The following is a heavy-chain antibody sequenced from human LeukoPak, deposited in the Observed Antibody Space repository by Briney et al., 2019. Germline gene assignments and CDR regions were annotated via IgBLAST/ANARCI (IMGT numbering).Heavy chain of an antibody. Sequence: GSLRLSCAASGFTFSSYTMNWVRQAPGKGLEWVSYISSSSSAIYYADSVEGRFTISRDNAKNSLYLQMNSLRSEDTAVYYCASEYSGKRGYSYGYFDYWGQGTLVTVSS. CDR2: ISSSSSAI. V-gene: IGHV3-48*01. D-gene: IGHD5-18*01. J-gene: IGHJ4*02. CDR1: GFTFSSYT. CDR3: ASEYSGKRGYSYGYFDY.